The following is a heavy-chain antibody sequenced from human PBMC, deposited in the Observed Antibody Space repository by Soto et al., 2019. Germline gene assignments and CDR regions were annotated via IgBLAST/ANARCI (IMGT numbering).Heavy chain of an antibody. CDR1: GGSISSGGYY. Sequence: QVQLQESGPGLVKPSQTLSLTCTVSGGSISSGGYYWSWIRQHPGKGLEWIGYIYYSGSTYYNPSRTSRNTTSRDTSRNHFTLKLGSVTAADTDVDYCARSTPVVTATWGQGTLVTVSA. J-gene: IGHJ5*02. D-gene: IGHD2-21*02. CDR2: IYYSGST. CDR3: ARSTPVVTAT. V-gene: IGHV4-31*03.